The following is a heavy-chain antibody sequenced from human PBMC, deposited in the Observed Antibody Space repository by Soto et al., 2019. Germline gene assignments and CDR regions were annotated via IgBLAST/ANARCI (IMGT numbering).Heavy chain of an antibody. CDR3: ARARPDIVQVVGETPGYYGMDV. CDR2: INGDGSHI. J-gene: IGHJ6*02. V-gene: IGHV3-11*01. CDR1: GFTLSGYY. Sequence: PGGSLRLSCAASGFTLSGYYMAWVRQASGKGLEWLSYINGDGSHIYNADSVKGRFTISRDNSKNSLYLQLNSLRLEDTAVYYCARARPDIVQVVGETPGYYGMDVWGQGTKVTVSS. D-gene: IGHD2-8*02.